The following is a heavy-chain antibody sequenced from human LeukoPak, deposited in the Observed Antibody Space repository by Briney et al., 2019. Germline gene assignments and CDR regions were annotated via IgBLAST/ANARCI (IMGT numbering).Heavy chain of an antibody. CDR2: ISYDGSNK. CDR1: GFTFSSYA. CDR3: ARGGVLLWFGESHFGWFDP. D-gene: IGHD3-10*01. J-gene: IGHJ5*01. V-gene: IGHV3-30-3*01. Sequence: GRSLRLSCAASGFTFSSYAMHWVRQAPGKGLEWVAVISYDGSNKYYADSVKGRFTISRDNSKNTLYLRMNSLRAEDTAVYYCARGGVLLWFGESHFGWFDPWGQGTLVTVSS.